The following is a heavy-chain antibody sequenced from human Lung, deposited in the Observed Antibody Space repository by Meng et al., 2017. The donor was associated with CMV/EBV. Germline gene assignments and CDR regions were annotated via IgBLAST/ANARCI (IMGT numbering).Heavy chain of an antibody. CDR3: AKDGKSGGYFDY. D-gene: IGHD1-1*01. J-gene: IGHJ4*02. V-gene: IGHV3-21*01. CDR2: ISSSSSYI. Sequence: VQMVESGGGLVKPGGALRLSCAASGFTFSSYSMNWVRQAPGKGLEWVSSISSSSSYIYYADSVKGRFTISRDNAKNSLYLQMNSLRAEDTAVYYCAKDGKSGGYFDYWGQGTLVTVSS. CDR1: GFTFSSYS.